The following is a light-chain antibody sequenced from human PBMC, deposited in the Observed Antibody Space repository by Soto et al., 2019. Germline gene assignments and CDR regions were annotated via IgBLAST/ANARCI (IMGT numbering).Light chain of an antibody. J-gene: IGLJ2*01. CDR2: DVN. CDR1: SSDIGAYNY. CDR3: TSYTTTNTLA. Sequence: QSVLTQPASVSGSPGQSITISCTGSSSDIGAYNYVSWFQQYPGEAPKCMIYDVNDRPSGVSDRFSGSKSGHTASLTISGLQAEDEAVYYCTSYTTTNTLALGGGTKLTVL. V-gene: IGLV2-14*01.